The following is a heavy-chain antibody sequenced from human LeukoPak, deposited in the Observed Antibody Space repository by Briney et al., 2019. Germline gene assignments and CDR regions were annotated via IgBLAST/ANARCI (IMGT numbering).Heavy chain of an antibody. CDR3: ARQLLQEGGYLDV. V-gene: IGHV1-46*01. D-gene: IGHD2-15*01. CDR2: ITPSSGST. Sequence: GASVKVSCKASGYTFTNYYIHWVRQAPGQGLEWMAIITPSSGSTIYAQKFQGRVTMTRDTSTTTVYMELNSLRSEDTAIYYCARQLLQEGGYLDVWGKGTTVTVSS. J-gene: IGHJ6*03. CDR1: GYTFTNYY.